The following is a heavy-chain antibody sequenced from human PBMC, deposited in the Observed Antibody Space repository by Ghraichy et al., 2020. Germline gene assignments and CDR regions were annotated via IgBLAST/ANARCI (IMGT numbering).Heavy chain of an antibody. Sequence: GGSLRLSCAASGFTVSSNYMSWVRQAPGKGLEWVSVIYSGGSRYYADSVKGRFTISRDNSKNTLYLQMNSLRAEDTAVYYCARVGYGGSYCCPPDFDYWGQGTLVTVSS. V-gene: IGHV3-53*01. J-gene: IGHJ4*02. CDR3: ARVGYGGSYCCPPDFDY. CDR2: IYSGGSR. D-gene: IGHD1-26*01. CDR1: GFTVSSNY.